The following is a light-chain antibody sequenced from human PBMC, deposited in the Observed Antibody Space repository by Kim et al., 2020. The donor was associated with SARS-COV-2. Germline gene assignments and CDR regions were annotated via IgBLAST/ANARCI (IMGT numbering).Light chain of an antibody. Sequence: DIQMTQSPSSLSASVGDRVTITCRASQDISNYLAWYQQQPGKVPKLLIYAASTLQSGVPSRFSGSGSGTDFTLTISSLQPEDVAIYYCQKYNSALLTFGGGTKVDIK. CDR2: AAS. CDR1: QDISNY. J-gene: IGKJ4*01. V-gene: IGKV1-27*01. CDR3: QKYNSALLT.